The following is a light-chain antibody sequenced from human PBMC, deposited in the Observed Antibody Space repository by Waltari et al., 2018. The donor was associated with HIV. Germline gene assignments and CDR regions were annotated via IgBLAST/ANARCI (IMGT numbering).Light chain of an antibody. CDR3: MQTLQTPIT. CDR2: LTS. Sequence: EIVMTQSPLSLPVTPGEPASISCRSSQSLLHRYGYNSLGWYLLKPGQSPQLLIYLTSTRASGVPDRFSGSGSGTDFTLRINRVEAEDIGVYDCMQTLQTPITFGPGTKVDIK. J-gene: IGKJ3*01. V-gene: IGKV2-28*01. CDR1: QSLLHRYGYNS.